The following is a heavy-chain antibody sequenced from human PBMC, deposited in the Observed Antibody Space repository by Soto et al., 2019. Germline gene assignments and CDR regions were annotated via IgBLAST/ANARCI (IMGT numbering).Heavy chain of an antibody. D-gene: IGHD2-15*01. CDR2: ISYDGSNK. CDR3: AKEYIVVVVAANAGMDV. CDR1: GFTFSSYG. J-gene: IGHJ6*02. V-gene: IGHV3-30*18. Sequence: GGSLRLSCAASGFTFSSYGMHWVRQAPGKGLEWVAFISYDGSNKYYADSVKGRFTISRDNSKNTLYLQMNSLRAEDTAVYYCAKEYIVVVVAANAGMDVWGQGTKVTVSS.